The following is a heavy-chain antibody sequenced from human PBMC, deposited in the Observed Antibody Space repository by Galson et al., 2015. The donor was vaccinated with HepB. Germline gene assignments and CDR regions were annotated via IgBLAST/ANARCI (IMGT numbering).Heavy chain of an antibody. CDR1: GFTFTSSA. Sequence: SVKVSCKASGFTFTSSAVQWVRQARGQRLEWIGWIVVGSGNTNYAQKFQERVTITRDMSTSTAYMELSSLRSEDTAVYYCAADGARQLRWPTLYGMDVWGQGTTVTVSS. CDR2: IVVGSGNT. D-gene: IGHD4-23*01. V-gene: IGHV1-58*01. CDR3: AADGARQLRWPTLYGMDV. J-gene: IGHJ6*02.